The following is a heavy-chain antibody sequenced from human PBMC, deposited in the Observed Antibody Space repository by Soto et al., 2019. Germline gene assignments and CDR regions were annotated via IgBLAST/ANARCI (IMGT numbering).Heavy chain of an antibody. CDR1: GFTFSSYS. D-gene: IGHD2-15*01. Sequence: GGSLRLSCAASGFTFSSYSMNWVRQAQGKGLEWVSYISSSSSTIYYADSVKGRFTISRDNAKNSLYLQMNSLRDEDTAVDYCARVKFRGCDYWGQGTLVTVS. CDR3: ARVKFRGCDY. V-gene: IGHV3-48*02. CDR2: ISSSSSTI. J-gene: IGHJ4*02.